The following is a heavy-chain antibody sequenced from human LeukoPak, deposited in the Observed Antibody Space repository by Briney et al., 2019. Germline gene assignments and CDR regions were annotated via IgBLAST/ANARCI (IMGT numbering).Heavy chain of an antibody. J-gene: IGHJ3*01. V-gene: IGHV4-61*02. CDR1: GGSITSPTYY. D-gene: IGHD2-21*01. Sequence: KTSETLSLTCSVSGGSITSPTYYWAWIRQSAEKGLQCLGRLFASGNYNYNPSLKGRAAMSVDTSKSQISLKLTSVTGADTAMYYCAAFCASTSCLGHVFDVWGHGTMVTVSS. CDR3: AAFCASTSCLGHVFDV. CDR2: LFASGNY.